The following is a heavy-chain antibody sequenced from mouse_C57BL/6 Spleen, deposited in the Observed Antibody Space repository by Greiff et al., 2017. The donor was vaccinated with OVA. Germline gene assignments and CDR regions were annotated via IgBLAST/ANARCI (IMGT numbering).Heavy chain of an antibody. CDR2: IDPSDSYT. V-gene: IGHV1-50*01. CDR3: AREGLLRKGYFDY. D-gene: IGHD1-1*01. CDR1: GYTFTSYW. J-gene: IGHJ2*01. Sequence: QVQLQQPGAELVKPGASVKLSCKASGYTFTSYWMQWVKQRPGQGLEWIGEIDPSDSYTNYNQKFKGKATLTVDTSSSTAYMQLSSLTSEDSAVYYCAREGLLRKGYFDYWGQGTTLTVSS.